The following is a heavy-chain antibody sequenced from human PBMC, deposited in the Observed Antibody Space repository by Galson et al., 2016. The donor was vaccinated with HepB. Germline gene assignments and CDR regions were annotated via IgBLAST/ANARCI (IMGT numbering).Heavy chain of an antibody. CDR2: INPSGVST. V-gene: IGHV1-46*01. CDR1: GYIFTSHY. J-gene: IGHJ6*02. Sequence: SVKVSCKASGYIFTSHYLHWVRQAPGQGLEWVGMINPSGVSTRYGQKFPGRVTMTWDTSTSTVYMELSSLTSDETAVYYCEKDRVHVVASMSHGLDVWGQGTTVTVSS. D-gene: IGHD5-12*01. CDR3: EKDRVHVVASMSHGLDV.